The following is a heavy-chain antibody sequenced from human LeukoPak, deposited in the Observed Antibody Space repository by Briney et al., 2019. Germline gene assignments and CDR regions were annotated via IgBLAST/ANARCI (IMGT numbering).Heavy chain of an antibody. J-gene: IGHJ6*02. D-gene: IGHD6-6*01. CDR2: IYHSGST. CDR1: GGSISSGGYS. CDR3: ASGIAARSYYYGMDV. Sequence: SQTLSLTCAVSGGSISSGGYSWSWIRQPPGKGLEWIGYIYHSGSTYYNPSLKSRVTISVDRSKNQFSLKLSSVTAADTAVYYCASGIAARSYYYGMDVWGQGTTVTVSS. V-gene: IGHV4-30-2*01.